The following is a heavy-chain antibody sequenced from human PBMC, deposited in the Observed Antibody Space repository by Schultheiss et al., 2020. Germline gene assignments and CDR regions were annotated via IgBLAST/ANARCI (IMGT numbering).Heavy chain of an antibody. J-gene: IGHJ4*02. CDR2: IYTSGST. CDR3: ARVSRASPGYYLLDY. Sequence: SETLSLTCTVSGGSISSGSYYWSWIRQPAGKGLEWIGRIYTSGSTNYNPSLKSRVTMSVDTSKNQFSLKLSSVTAADTAVYYCARVSRASPGYYLLDYWGQGTQVNAS. D-gene: IGHD3-22*01. V-gene: IGHV4-61*02. CDR1: GGSISSGSYY.